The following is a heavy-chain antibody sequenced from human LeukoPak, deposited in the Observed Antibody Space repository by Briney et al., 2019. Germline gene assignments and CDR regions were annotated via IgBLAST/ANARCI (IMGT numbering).Heavy chain of an antibody. CDR1: GGSISSYY. V-gene: IGHV4-59*08. CDR2: TYYSGST. J-gene: IGHJ4*02. CDR3: ARIRAYYFDY. Sequence: SETLSLTCTVSGGSISSYYWSWIRQPPGKGLEWIGYTYYSGSTNYDPSLKSRVTISLDTSKNQFSLKLRSVTAADTAVYYCARIRAYYFDYWGQGTLVTVSS.